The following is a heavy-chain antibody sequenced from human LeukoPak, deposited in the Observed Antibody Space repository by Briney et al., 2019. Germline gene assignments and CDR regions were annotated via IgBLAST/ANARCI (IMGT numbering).Heavy chain of an antibody. CDR3: ARGLFASGSYYNFFDY. V-gene: IGHV3-66*01. CDR2: IFNGGST. D-gene: IGHD3-10*01. J-gene: IGHJ4*02. CDR1: GFTVSSKY. Sequence: QPGGSLRLSRAASGFTVSSKYMSWVRQAPGKGLEWVSVIFNGGSTYYADSVKGRFTISTDNSENMLYLQMNSLRAEDTAVYYCARGLFASGSYYNFFDYWAQGTLVTVSS.